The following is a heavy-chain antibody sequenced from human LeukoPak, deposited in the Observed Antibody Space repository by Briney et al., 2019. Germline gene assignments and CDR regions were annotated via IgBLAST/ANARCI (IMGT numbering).Heavy chain of an antibody. CDR3: AGRLGYCSSTSCYED. D-gene: IGHD2-2*01. J-gene: IGHJ4*02. Sequence: SVEVSCKASGGTFSSYAISWVRQAPGQGLEWMGRIIPILGIANYAQKFQGRVTITADKSTSTAYMDLSSLRSEDTAVYYCAGRLGYCSSTSCYEDWGQGTLVTVSS. V-gene: IGHV1-69*04. CDR1: GGTFSSYA. CDR2: IIPILGIA.